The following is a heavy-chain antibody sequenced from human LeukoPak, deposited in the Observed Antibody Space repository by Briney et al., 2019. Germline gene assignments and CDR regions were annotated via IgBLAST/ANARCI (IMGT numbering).Heavy chain of an antibody. J-gene: IGHJ6*03. Sequence: ASVKVSCKASGYTFTSYGISWVRQAPGQGLEWMGWISAYNGNTKYAQKLQGRVTMTIDTSTSTAYMELRSLRSDDTAVYYCARGYCGGDSYWGDYYYYMDVWGKGTTVTVSS. CDR2: ISAYNGNT. D-gene: IGHD2-21*01. CDR1: GYTFTSYG. CDR3: ARGYCGGDSYWGDYYYYMDV. V-gene: IGHV1-18*01.